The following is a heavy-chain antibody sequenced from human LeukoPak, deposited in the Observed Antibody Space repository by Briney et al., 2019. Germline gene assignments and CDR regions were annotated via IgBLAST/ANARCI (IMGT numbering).Heavy chain of an antibody. V-gene: IGHV3-21*01. CDR3: ARDGIVGATAFDY. D-gene: IGHD1-26*01. CDR1: GFTFSRYS. J-gene: IGHJ4*02. CDR2: ISSSNSYI. Sequence: GGSLRLSCAASGFTFSRYSMNWVRQAPGKGLEWVSSISSSNSYIYYADSVKGRFTIYRDNAKNSLYLQMNSLRAEDTAVYYCARDGIVGATAFDYWGQGTLVTVSS.